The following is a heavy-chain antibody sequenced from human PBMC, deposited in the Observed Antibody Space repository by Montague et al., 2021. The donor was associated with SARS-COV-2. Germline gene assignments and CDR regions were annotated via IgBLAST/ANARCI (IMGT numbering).Heavy chain of an antibody. V-gene: IGHV4-59*01. J-gene: IGHJ6*02. CDR2: IYYSGST. D-gene: IGHD6-19*01. CDR3: ARAGWAGAGTYCNYGMDV. Sequence: SETLSLTCTVSGGSISSYYWSWIRQPPGKGLEWIGYIYYSGSTNYNPSFKSRVTISVDTSKNQFSLKLSSVTAADTAVYYCARAGWAGAGTYCNYGMDVWGQGTMVTVSS. CDR1: GGSISSYY.